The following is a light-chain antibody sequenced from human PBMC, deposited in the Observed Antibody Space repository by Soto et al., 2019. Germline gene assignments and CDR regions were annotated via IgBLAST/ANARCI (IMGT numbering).Light chain of an antibody. CDR2: DVN. CDR3: SSYTTSTTRV. Sequence: QSALTQPASVSGSPGQSLTISCAGTSSDVGVYDFVSCYQQHPGKAPKLLIYDVNNRPAGISNRFSGSKSGNTASLTISGLQAEDEADYYCSSYTTSTTRVFGGGTQLTVL. CDR1: SSDVGVYDF. J-gene: IGLJ2*01. V-gene: IGLV2-14*03.